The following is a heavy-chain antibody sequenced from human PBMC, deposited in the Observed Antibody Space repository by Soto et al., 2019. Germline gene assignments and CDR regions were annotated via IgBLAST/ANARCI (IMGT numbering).Heavy chain of an antibody. J-gene: IGHJ6*02. CDR3: AKDLMVTYYYYGMDV. Sequence: PGGSLRLSCAASGFTFSSYAMSWVRQAPGKGLEWVSAISGTGGSTYYADSVKGRFTISRDNSKNTLYLQMNSLRAEDTAVYYCAKDLMVTYYYYGMDVWGQGTTVTVSS. CDR1: GFTFSSYA. V-gene: IGHV3-23*01. CDR2: ISGTGGST. D-gene: IGHD2-21*02.